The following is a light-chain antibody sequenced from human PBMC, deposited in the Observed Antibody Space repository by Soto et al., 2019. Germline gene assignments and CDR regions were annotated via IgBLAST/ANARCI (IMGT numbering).Light chain of an antibody. CDR1: SSDVGGYNY. CDR2: EVS. Sequence: QSVLTQPASVSGSPGQSITISCTGTSSDVGGYNYVSWYQQHPGKAPKLMIYEVSNRPSGVSNRFSGSKSGNTASLTISGLQAEDEAHYYCSSYTSSSRYVFGTGTKVTVL. J-gene: IGLJ1*01. V-gene: IGLV2-14*01. CDR3: SSYTSSSRYV.